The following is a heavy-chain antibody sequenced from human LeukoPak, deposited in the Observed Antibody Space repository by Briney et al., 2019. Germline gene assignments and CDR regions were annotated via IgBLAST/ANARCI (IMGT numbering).Heavy chain of an antibody. Sequence: PSETLSLTCTVSGGSISSSSYYWSWIRQPPGKGLEWIGYIYYSGSTNYNPSLKSRVTISVDTSKNQFSLKLSSVTAADTAVYYCARDSGLAYGSGSYRDVYYYYYMDVWGKGTTVTVSS. V-gene: IGHV4-61*01. D-gene: IGHD3-10*01. J-gene: IGHJ6*03. CDR3: ARDSGLAYGSGSYRDVYYYYYMDV. CDR2: IYYSGST. CDR1: GGSISSSSYY.